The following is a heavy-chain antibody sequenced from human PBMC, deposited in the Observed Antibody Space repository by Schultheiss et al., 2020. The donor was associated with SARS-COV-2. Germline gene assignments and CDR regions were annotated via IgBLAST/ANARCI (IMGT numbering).Heavy chain of an antibody. J-gene: IGHJ4*02. V-gene: IGHV3-33*03. Sequence: GESLKISCAASGFTFSSYAMHWVRQAPGKGLEWVAVIWYDGSKTYYADSVKGRFTISRDNSKNMLYLQMNSLRAEDTAVYHCATGSSSGGFDYWGQGTLVTVSS. CDR3: ATGSSSGGFDY. CDR2: IWYDGSKT. D-gene: IGHD6-19*01. CDR1: GFTFSSYA.